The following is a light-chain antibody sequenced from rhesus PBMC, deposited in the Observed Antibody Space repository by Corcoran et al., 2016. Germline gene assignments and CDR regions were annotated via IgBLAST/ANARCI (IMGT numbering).Light chain of an antibody. CDR1: QVISNI. CDR2: SAS. CDR3: QHDCGTPRT. V-gene: IGKV1-33*02. Sequence: DIQMTQSPSFLSASVGDTVIITCRASQVISNILAWYQQKPGKVPKFLFYSASTLQSGVPSRFSGSGSRTDFTLTVNSLQPEDFATYYYQHDCGTPRTFCGGTKVEI. J-gene: IGKJ4*01.